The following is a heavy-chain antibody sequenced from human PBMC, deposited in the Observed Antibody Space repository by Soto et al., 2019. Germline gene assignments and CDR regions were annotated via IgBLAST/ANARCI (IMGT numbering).Heavy chain of an antibody. V-gene: IGHV3-30*09. J-gene: IGHJ6*02. CDR1: GFMFSNYA. CDR3: AMNGGPRQSQHYYLYVMDI. Sequence: AGGSLRLSCAASGFMFSNYAMHWVRQAPGKGLEWVAVILYDGSNKYYADSVKGRFAISRDNSKSTLSLEMDSLRGEDTAVYYCAMNGGPRQSQHYYLYVMDIWGQGTTVTGSS. CDR2: ILYDGSNK. D-gene: IGHD1-1*01.